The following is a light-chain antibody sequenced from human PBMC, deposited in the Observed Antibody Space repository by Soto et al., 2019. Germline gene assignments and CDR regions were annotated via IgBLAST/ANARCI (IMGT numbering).Light chain of an antibody. V-gene: IGKV1-39*01. J-gene: IGKJ1*01. Sequence: DIQMTQSPSSLSASVRDRVTITCRASESISHYLNWYQQKPGKAPKLLIYGASKLQSGVPSRFSGSGAGSDFTLTISSLQPEDFATYYCQQSYTTPWTFGQGTNVEVK. CDR1: ESISHY. CDR3: QQSYTTPWT. CDR2: GAS.